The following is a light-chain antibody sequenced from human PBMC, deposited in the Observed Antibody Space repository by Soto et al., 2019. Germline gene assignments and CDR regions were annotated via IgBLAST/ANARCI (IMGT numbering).Light chain of an antibody. CDR1: QSLLHSNGYNY. V-gene: IGKV2-28*01. CDR3: MQALHTPPYT. Sequence: DIVMTQSPLSLPVTPGEPASISCRSSQSLLHSNGYNYLDWYLQKPGQSPQLLIYLGSNRASGVPDRFSGSGSGTDFTLKISRVEAEDVGVYYCMQALHTPPYTVGQGTKLEIK. CDR2: LGS. J-gene: IGKJ2*01.